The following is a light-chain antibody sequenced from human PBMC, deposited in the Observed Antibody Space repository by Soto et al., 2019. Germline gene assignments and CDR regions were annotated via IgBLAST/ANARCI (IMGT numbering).Light chain of an antibody. Sequence: QPVLTQSPSASASLGASVRLTCTLSSGHSSYAIAWHQQQPEKGPRYLMKINSDGSHRKGDGIPDRFSGSSSGAERYLTFSSLHSDDEADYYCQTWGTGPWVFGGGTKLTVL. J-gene: IGLJ3*02. CDR1: SGHSSYA. V-gene: IGLV4-69*01. CDR3: QTWGTGPWV. CDR2: INSDGSH.